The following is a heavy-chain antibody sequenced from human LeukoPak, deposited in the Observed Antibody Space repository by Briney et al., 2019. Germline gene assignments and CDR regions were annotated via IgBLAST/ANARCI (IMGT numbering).Heavy chain of an antibody. CDR1: GFTFSSYA. CDR3: ARGPLTGRWPDMGFDY. Sequence: AGSLRLSCAASGFTFSSYAMHWVRQAPGKGLEWVAVISYDGSNKYYADSVKGRFTISRDNSKNTLYLQMNSLRAEDTAVFYCARGPLTGRWPDMGFDYWGQGTLVTVSS. D-gene: IGHD5-24*01. V-gene: IGHV3-30-3*01. CDR2: ISYDGSNK. J-gene: IGHJ4*02.